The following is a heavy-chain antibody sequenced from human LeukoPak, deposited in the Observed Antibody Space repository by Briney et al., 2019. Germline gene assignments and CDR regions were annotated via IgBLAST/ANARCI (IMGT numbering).Heavy chain of an antibody. CDR3: ARGGGCTSFSCDFDF. Sequence: SETLSLTRTVSGGSITTYYWNWIRQSPGKGLEWIGYFCNSGSINYNPSLKSRVSISADTSKNQFSLKLTSVTAADTAVYYCARGGGCTSFSCDFDFWGQGTLVTVSS. V-gene: IGHV4-59*01. D-gene: IGHD2-2*01. CDR1: GGSITTYY. J-gene: IGHJ4*02. CDR2: FCNSGSI.